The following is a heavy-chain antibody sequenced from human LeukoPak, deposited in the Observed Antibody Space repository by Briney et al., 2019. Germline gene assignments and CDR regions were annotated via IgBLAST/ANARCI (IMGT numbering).Heavy chain of an antibody. CDR3: ARGGDFYYYMDV. Sequence: PSETLSLTCSVSGDSISSGNYYWGWIRQPPGKGLEWIGNLYYSGTTYYNPSFKSRVTISVDTSKNQFSLKLSSVTAADTAVYYCARGGDFYYYMDVWGKGTTVTISS. D-gene: IGHD3-16*01. CDR1: GDSISSGNYY. J-gene: IGHJ6*03. CDR2: LYYSGTT. V-gene: IGHV4-39*01.